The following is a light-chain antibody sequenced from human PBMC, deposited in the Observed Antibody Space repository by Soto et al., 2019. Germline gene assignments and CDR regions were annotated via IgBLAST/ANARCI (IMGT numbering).Light chain of an antibody. V-gene: IGKV3-20*01. CDR2: DAS. Sequence: EIVMTQSPATLSVSPGASATLSCRASHRVSTSLAWYQQKPGQAPRLLIYDASTRATGTPDRFSGSGSGTDFTLTISRLEPEDFAVYYRQQYGSSRTVGQGTKVDI. CDR1: HRVSTS. CDR3: QQYGSSRT. J-gene: IGKJ1*01.